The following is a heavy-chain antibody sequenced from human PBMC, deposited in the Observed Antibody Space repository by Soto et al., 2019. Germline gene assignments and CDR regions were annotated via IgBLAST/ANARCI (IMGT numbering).Heavy chain of an antibody. CDR2: IHYSGST. V-gene: IGHV4-39*01. J-gene: IGHJ4*02. CDR3: ASQQYYDSSGYYVVY. CDR1: GGSISSNIYY. D-gene: IGHD3-22*01. Sequence: SETLSLTCTGSGGSISSNIYYLGWIRQPPGKGLEWIGNIHYSGSTYYDSSLKSRVTISVDTSKNQFSLKLSSVTAADTAMYYCASQQYYDSSGYYVVYWGQGTLVTVS.